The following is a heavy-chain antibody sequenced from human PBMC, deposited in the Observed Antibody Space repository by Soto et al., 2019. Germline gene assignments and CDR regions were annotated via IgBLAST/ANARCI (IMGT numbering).Heavy chain of an antibody. J-gene: IGHJ4*02. Sequence: SETLSLTCTVSGGSISSGGYYWSWIRQPPGKGLEWIGYIYYSGSTYYNPSLKSRVTISVDTSKNQFSLKLSSVTAADTAVYYCAAVDYSQTFDYWGQGTLVTVSS. CDR3: AAVDYSQTFDY. V-gene: IGHV4-30-4*01. CDR2: IYYSGST. D-gene: IGHD4-4*01. CDR1: GGSISSGGYY.